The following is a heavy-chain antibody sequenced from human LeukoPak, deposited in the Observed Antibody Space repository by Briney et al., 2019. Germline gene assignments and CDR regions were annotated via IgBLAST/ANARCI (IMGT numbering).Heavy chain of an antibody. CDR3: ARDAKYYYGSRTYFFFEY. CDR2: INHSGST. Sequence: SETLSLTCAVYGGSFSGYYWSWIRQPPGKGLEWIGEINHSGSTNYNPSLKSRVTMSIDTSKNQFSLKLSSITAADTAVYYCARDAKYYYGSRTYFFFEYWGQGTLLTVSS. D-gene: IGHD3-10*01. CDR1: GGSFSGYY. V-gene: IGHV4-34*01. J-gene: IGHJ4*02.